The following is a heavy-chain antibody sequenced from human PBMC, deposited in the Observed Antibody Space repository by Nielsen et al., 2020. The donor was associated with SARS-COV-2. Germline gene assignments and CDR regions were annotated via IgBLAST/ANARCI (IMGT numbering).Heavy chain of an antibody. CDR2: ISGENDDT. V-gene: IGHV1-18*01. CDR3: AREGGYQLLFDYYYYGMDV. CDR1: GYPFTSYG. J-gene: IGHJ6*02. D-gene: IGHD2-2*01. Sequence: ASVKVSCKASGYPFTSYGVSWVRQAPGQGLEWMGWISGENDDTKYVEKFQGRVTMTTDTSTRTAYMELRSLRSDDTAVYYCAREGGYQLLFDYYYYGMDVWGQGTTVTVSS.